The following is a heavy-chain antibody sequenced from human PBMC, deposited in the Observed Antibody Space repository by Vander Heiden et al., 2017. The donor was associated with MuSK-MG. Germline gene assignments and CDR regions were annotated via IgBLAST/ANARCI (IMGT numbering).Heavy chain of an antibody. CDR2: ISSSGSTL. J-gene: IGHJ4*02. D-gene: IGHD3-10*01. Sequence: EVQLVESGGGLVQPGGSLRLSCAASGFTFSSYEMNWVRQAPGKGLEWVSYISSSGSTLYYADSVKGRFTISRDNAKNSLYLQMNSLRAEETAVYYCARDPYYYGSGSYIYWGQGTLVTVSS. V-gene: IGHV3-48*03. CDR3: ARDPYYYGSGSYIY. CDR1: GFTFSSYE.